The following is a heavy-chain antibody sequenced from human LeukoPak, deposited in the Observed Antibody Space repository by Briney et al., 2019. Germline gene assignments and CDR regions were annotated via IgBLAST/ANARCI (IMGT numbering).Heavy chain of an antibody. V-gene: IGHV1-18*01. Sequence: ASVKVSCKASGYTFTSYGINWVRQAPGQGLEWMGWISAYNGNTNYAQKLQGRVTMTTDTSTSTAYMELRSLRSDDTAVYYCARIGPKTDIVVVPAAIGNYYYYYMDVWGKGTTVTVSS. CDR3: ARIGPKTDIVVVPAAIGNYYYYYMDV. J-gene: IGHJ6*03. CDR1: GYTFTSYG. D-gene: IGHD2-2*02. CDR2: ISAYNGNT.